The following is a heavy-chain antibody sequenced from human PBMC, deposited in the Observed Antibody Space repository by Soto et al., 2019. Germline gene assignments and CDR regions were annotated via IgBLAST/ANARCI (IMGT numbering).Heavy chain of an antibody. J-gene: IGHJ4*02. CDR2: IWYDGSNK. V-gene: IGHV3-33*01. Sequence: GESLKISCAASGFTFSSYGMHWVRQAPGKGLEWVAVIWYDGSNKYYADSVKGRFTISRDNSKNTLYLQMNSLRAEDTAVYYCARDRGGAARRYFDYWGQGTLVTVSS. D-gene: IGHD6-6*01. CDR3: ARDRGGAARRYFDY. CDR1: GFTFSSYG.